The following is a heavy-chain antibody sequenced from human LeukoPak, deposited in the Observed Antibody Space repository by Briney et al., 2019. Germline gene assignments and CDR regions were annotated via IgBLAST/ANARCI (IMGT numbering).Heavy chain of an antibody. D-gene: IGHD6-19*01. V-gene: IGHV3-66*01. Sequence: GGSLRLPCAASGFTVSTNYMSWVRQAPGKGLEWVSVIYSGGSTSYADSVKGRFTISRDNSKNTLYVQMNNVRAEDTAVYYCARDSSSGWQHDYWGQGTLVTVSS. CDR2: IYSGGST. J-gene: IGHJ4*02. CDR3: ARDSSSGWQHDY. CDR1: GFTVSTNY.